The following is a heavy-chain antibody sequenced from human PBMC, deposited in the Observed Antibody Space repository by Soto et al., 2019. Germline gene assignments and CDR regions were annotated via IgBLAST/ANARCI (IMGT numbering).Heavy chain of an antibody. J-gene: IGHJ4*02. CDR3: ARVPYCRSSSCYSYFDS. V-gene: IGHV3-74*01. CDR1: GFTLSNYW. Sequence: GGSLRLSCAASGFTLSNYWMPWARQAPGKGLVWVSRISSDGSSTNYADSVKGRFTISRDNAKNTLHLQMNSLRAEDTAVYYCARVPYCRSSSCYSYFDSWGQGT. D-gene: IGHD2-2*01. CDR2: ISSDGSST.